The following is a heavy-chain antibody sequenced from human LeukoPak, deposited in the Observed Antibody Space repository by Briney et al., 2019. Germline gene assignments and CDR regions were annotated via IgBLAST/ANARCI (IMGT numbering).Heavy chain of an antibody. CDR1: GFTFSAYW. CDR2: IIEGGDLK. Sequence: PGGSRRLSCAASGFTFSAYWMTWVRQAPGKGLAWVANIIEGGDLKYYVDSVKGRFTIPRDNTKNSLYLQMKSLRADDTAVYYCARDINNFGEIDYWGQGTLVTVSS. V-gene: IGHV3-7*01. D-gene: IGHD1-20*01. CDR3: ARDINNFGEIDY. J-gene: IGHJ4*02.